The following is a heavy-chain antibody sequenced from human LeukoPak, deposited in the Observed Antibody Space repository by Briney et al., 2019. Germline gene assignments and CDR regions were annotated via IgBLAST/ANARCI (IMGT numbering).Heavy chain of an antibody. CDR3: ATTSSTWYKWFDP. CDR1: GYSFTGYY. D-gene: IGHD6-13*01. Sequence: ASVKVSCKASGYSFTGYYMHWVRQAPGQGLEWMGRINPNSGGTNYAQKFQGRATMTRDTSISTAYMKLSRLRSDDTAVYYCATTSSTWYKWFDPWGQGTLVTVSS. CDR2: INPNSGGT. V-gene: IGHV1-2*06. J-gene: IGHJ5*02.